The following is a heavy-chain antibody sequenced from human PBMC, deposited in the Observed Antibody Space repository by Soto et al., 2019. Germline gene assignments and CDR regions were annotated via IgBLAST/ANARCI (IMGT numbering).Heavy chain of an antibody. V-gene: IGHV1-2*02. CDR2: INPNSGGT. CDR3: ATHPRLLDGSLSYEDCGGMDL. Sequence: QVQLVQSGAEVKKPGASVKVSCKASGYTFTGYYMHWVRQAPGQGLEWMGWINPNSGGTNYAQKFQGRVTMTRDTPSSAAFMQLSRLRSHDTAVDYGATHPRLLDGSLSYEDCGGMDLCGQGAMVTVSS. J-gene: IGHJ6*02. D-gene: IGHD3-10*01. CDR1: GYTFTGYY.